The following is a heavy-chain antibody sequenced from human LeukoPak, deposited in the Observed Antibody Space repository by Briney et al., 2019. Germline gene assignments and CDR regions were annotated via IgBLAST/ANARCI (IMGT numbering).Heavy chain of an antibody. Sequence: SETLSLTCTVSGGSISSYYWGWIRQPPGKGLEWIGSIYYSGSTYYNPSLKSRVTISVDTSKNQFSLKLSSVTAADTAVYYCAREDELGAFDIWGQGTMVTVSS. CDR2: IYYSGST. V-gene: IGHV4-39*07. CDR1: GGSISSYY. J-gene: IGHJ3*02. D-gene: IGHD1-26*01. CDR3: AREDELGAFDI.